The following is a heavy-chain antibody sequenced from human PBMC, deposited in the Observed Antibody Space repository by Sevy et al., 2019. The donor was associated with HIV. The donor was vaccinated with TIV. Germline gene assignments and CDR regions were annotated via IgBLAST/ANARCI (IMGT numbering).Heavy chain of an antibody. D-gene: IGHD4-17*01. CDR1: GFTVSSNY. CDR3: ARGDYGGTSPYYFDY. V-gene: IGHV3-53*01. Sequence: GGSLRLSCAASGFTVSSNYMSWVRQAPGKGLEWVSVIYSGGSTYYADSVKGGFTISRDNSKNTLYLQMNSLRAEDTAVYYCARGDYGGTSPYYFDYWGQGTLVTVSS. J-gene: IGHJ4*02. CDR2: IYSGGST.